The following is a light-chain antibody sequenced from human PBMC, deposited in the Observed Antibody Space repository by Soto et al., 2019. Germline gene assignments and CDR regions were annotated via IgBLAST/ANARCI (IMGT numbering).Light chain of an antibody. J-gene: IGLJ1*01. CDR3: QSYDSSLSAYV. CDR1: SSNIGSNT. CDR2: SNS. V-gene: IGLV1-44*01. Sequence: QSVLTQPPSASGTPGQRVTISCSGSSSNIGSNTVNWYQQLPGAAPKLLIYSNSQRPSGVPDRFSGSKSGTSASLAISGLQSEDEADYYCQSYDSSLSAYVFGTGTKLTVL.